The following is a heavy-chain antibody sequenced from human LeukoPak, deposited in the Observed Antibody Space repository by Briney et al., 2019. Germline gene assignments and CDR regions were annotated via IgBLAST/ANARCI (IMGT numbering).Heavy chain of an antibody. CDR3: ARGGYDFDI. D-gene: IGHD3-16*01. Sequence: ASVKVSCKASGYTFTRYYIHWVRQAPGRGLEWMGIINPSGGSTSYAQKFQGRVTMTSDTSTSTVYMDLNSLRSEDTAVYYCARGGYDFDIWGQGTMVSVSS. CDR2: INPSGGST. J-gene: IGHJ3*02. CDR1: GYTFTRYY. V-gene: IGHV1-46*01.